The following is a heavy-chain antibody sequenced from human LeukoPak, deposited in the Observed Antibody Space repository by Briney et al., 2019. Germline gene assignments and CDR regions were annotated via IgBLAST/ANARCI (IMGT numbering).Heavy chain of an antibody. J-gene: IGHJ6*03. CDR2: ISAYNGNT. Sequence: ASVKVSCKASGYTFSSYGISWVRQAPGQGLEWMGWISAYNGNTNYAQKLQGRVTMTTDTSTSTAYMELRSLRSDDTAVYYCARDRGYSYGWSYYYYYMDVWGKGTTVTISS. D-gene: IGHD5-18*01. CDR3: ARDRGYSYGWSYYYYYMDV. CDR1: GYTFSSYG. V-gene: IGHV1-18*01.